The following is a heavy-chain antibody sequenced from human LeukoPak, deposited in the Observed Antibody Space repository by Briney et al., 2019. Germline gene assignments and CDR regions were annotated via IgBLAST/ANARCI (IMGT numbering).Heavy chain of an antibody. CDR3: AKEGAGITGTIDY. J-gene: IGHJ4*02. CDR1: GFTFSSYA. D-gene: IGHD1-7*01. V-gene: IGHV3-30*02. Sequence: PGGSLRLSCAASGFTFSSYAMSWVRQAPGKGLEWVAFIRYDGSNKYYADSVKGRFTISRDNSKNTLYLQMNSLRAEDTAVYYCAKEGAGITGTIDYWGQGTLVTVSS. CDR2: IRYDGSNK.